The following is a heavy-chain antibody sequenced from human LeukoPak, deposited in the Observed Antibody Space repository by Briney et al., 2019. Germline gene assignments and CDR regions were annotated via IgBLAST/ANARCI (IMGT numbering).Heavy chain of an antibody. Sequence: GGSLRLSCAASGFTFSSYGVHWVRQAPGKGLEWVAFIRYDGSNKYYADSVKGRFTISRDNSKNTLYLQMNSLRAEDTAVYYCAKDSAHPYYYFDYWGQGTLVTVSS. J-gene: IGHJ4*02. D-gene: IGHD2-21*01. CDR2: IRYDGSNK. CDR3: AKDSAHPYYYFDY. V-gene: IGHV3-30*02. CDR1: GFTFSSYG.